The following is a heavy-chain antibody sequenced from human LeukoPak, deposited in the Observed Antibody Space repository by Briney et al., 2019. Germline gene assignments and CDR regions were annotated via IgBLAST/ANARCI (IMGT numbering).Heavy chain of an antibody. Sequence: PQTLSLTCTVSRGSISSADDYWSWIRQPPGKGLVGIGYIYFTGRTYYNPALKSRVSISVDRSKNQPSLKLSSMTAADTAVYYCARAPRVAAPAGGLDPWGQGTLVTVSS. CDR3: ARAPRVAAPAGGLDP. CDR1: RGSISSADDY. V-gene: IGHV4-30-2*01. J-gene: IGHJ5*02. D-gene: IGHD6-13*01. CDR2: IYFTGRT.